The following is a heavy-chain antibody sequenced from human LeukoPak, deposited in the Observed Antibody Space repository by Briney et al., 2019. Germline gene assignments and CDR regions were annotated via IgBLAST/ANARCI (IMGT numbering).Heavy chain of an antibody. Sequence: SETLSLTCTVSDGSISSHYWSWIRQPPAKGLEWVGYIYYSGSTNYNPSLKSRVTISVDTSKNQFSLNLSSVTAADTAVYYCAREARGNIYGSDHWGQGTLVTVSS. CDR3: AREARGNIYGSDH. CDR1: DGSISSHY. D-gene: IGHD5-18*01. V-gene: IGHV4-59*11. CDR2: IYYSGST. J-gene: IGHJ4*02.